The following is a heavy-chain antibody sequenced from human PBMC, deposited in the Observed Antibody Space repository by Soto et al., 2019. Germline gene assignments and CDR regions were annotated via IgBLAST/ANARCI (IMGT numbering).Heavy chain of an antibody. J-gene: IGHJ4*02. CDR3: TTGGHFFGD. V-gene: IGHV3-15*05. CDR1: GLTVGDAW. Sequence: EVQLVESGGGLVKPGGSLTLSCAASGLTVGDAWMSWVRQAPGKGLEWVGRIKSKTHGGTTDYAVPVKSRFTISRDDSKNTLYLQLNSLKTEDTAVYYCTTGGHFFGDWGQGTLVIVSS. D-gene: IGHD3-16*01. CDR2: IKSKTHGGTT.